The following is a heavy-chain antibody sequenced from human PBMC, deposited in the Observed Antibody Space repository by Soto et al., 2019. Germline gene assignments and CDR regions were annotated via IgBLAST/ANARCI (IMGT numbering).Heavy chain of an antibody. V-gene: IGHV1-3*01. J-gene: IGHJ5*02. CDR3: ARGSPVLWFGELSETHWFDP. Sequence: GASVKVSCKACGYTITSYAMHKVRQAPGQRLEWMGWINAGNGKTKYSQKFQGRVTITRDTSASTAYMELSSLRSEDTAVYYCARGSPVLWFGELSETHWFDPWGQGTLVTVSS. CDR1: GYTITSYA. D-gene: IGHD3-10*01. CDR2: INAGNGKT.